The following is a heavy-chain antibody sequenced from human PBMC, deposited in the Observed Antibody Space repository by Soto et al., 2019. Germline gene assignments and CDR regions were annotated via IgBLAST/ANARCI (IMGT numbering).Heavy chain of an antibody. V-gene: IGHV3-73*02. CDR1: GFTFSGSA. Sequence: EVQLVESGGGLVQPGGSLKLSCAASGFTFSGSAVHWVRQASGKGLEWVGRIGSKTSTYATSYAASVRGRFTISRDDSKNTSSLQMNSLKTEDTAVYYCVRSTFGSTSCFDPWGQGTLVTVSS. CDR2: IGSKTSTYAT. D-gene: IGHD2-2*01. CDR3: VRSTFGSTSCFDP. J-gene: IGHJ5*02.